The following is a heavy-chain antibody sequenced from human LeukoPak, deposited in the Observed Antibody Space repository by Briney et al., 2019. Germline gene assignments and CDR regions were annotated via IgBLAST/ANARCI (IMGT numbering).Heavy chain of an antibody. J-gene: IGHJ4*02. Sequence: PGGSLRLSCAASGFTFSSYGMHRVRQAPGKGLEWVAVISYDGSNKYYADSVKGRFTISRDNSKNTLFLQINSLRAEDTAMYYCARDRETYGANSPFDYWGRGTLVTVSS. CDR3: ARDRETYGANSPFDY. CDR1: GFTFSSYG. V-gene: IGHV3-30*03. D-gene: IGHD4-23*01. CDR2: ISYDGSNK.